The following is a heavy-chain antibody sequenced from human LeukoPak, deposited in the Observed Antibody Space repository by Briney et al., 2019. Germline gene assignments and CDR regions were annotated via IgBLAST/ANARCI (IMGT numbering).Heavy chain of an antibody. V-gene: IGHV4-39*07. CDR2: IYYSGST. J-gene: IGHJ3*02. CDR3: AREEETVAFDI. CDR1: GGSISSSSYY. D-gene: IGHD4-17*01. Sequence: PSETLSLTCTVSGGSISSSSYYWGWIRQPPGKGLEWIGSIYYSGSTYYNPSLKSRVTISVDTSKNQFSLKLSSVTAADTAVYYCAREEETVAFDIWGQGTMVTVSS.